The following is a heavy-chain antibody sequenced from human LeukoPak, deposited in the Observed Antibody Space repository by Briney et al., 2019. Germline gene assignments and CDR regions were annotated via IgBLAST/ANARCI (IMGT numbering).Heavy chain of an antibody. Sequence: PGGSLRLSCAASGFTFDDYAMHWVRQAPGKGLEWVSGISWNSGSIGYADSVKGRFTISRDNAKNSLYLQMNSLRAEDMALYYCAKDIGGGYQPQLGAFDIWGQGTMVTVSS. CDR1: GFTFDDYA. CDR2: ISWNSGSI. J-gene: IGHJ3*02. CDR3: AKDIGGGYQPQLGAFDI. D-gene: IGHD2-2*01. V-gene: IGHV3-9*03.